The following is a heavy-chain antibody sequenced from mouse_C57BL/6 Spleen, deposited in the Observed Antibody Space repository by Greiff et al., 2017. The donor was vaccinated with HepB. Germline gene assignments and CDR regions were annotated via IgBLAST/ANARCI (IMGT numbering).Heavy chain of an antibody. CDR3: ARPGYGSSYYAMDY. D-gene: IGHD1-1*01. CDR1: GYTFTSYW. Sequence: QVQLQQPGAELVKPGASVKLSCKASGYTFTSYWMHWVKQRPGQGLEWIGMIHPNSGSTNYNEKFKSKAKLTVDKSSSTAYMQLSSLTSEDSAVYYCARPGYGSSYYAMDYWGQGTSVTVSS. CDR2: IHPNSGST. J-gene: IGHJ4*01. V-gene: IGHV1-64*01.